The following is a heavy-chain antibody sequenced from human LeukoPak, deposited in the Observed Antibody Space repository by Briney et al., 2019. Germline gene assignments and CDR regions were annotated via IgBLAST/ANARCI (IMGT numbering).Heavy chain of an antibody. D-gene: IGHD6-13*01. CDR1: GGTFSSYA. J-gene: IGHJ5*02. CDR2: IIPIFGTA. Sequence: ASVKVSFKASGGTFSSYAISWVRQAPGQGLEWMGGIIPIFGTANYAQKFQGRVTITTDESTSPAYKELSSLRSEDTAVYYCARDSSSWHGTNWFDPWGQGTLVTVSS. V-gene: IGHV1-69*05. CDR3: ARDSSSWHGTNWFDP.